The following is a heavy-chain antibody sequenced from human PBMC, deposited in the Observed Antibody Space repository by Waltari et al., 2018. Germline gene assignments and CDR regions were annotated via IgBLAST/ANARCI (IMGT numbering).Heavy chain of an antibody. Sequence: QVQLVQSGAEVKKPGASVKVSCKASGYTFTGYYMHWVRQAPGKGIEWMGRINPNSGGTNYAQKFQGRVTMTRDTSISTAYMELSRLRSDDTAVYYCARILFWSGSYYYFDYWGQGTLVTVSS. CDR1: GYTFTGYY. J-gene: IGHJ4*02. CDR2: INPNSGGT. D-gene: IGHD3-3*01. CDR3: ARILFWSGSYYYFDY. V-gene: IGHV1-2*06.